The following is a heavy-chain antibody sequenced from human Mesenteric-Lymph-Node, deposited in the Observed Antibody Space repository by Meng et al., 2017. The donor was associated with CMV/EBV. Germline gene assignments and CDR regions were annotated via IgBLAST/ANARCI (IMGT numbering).Heavy chain of an antibody. V-gene: IGHV3-15*01. CDR3: ATGAGYFPY. D-gene: IGHD3-9*01. J-gene: IGHJ4*02. CDR2: IKSNTDGGTT. CDR1: GFTFGNAW. Sequence: GESLKISCAASGFTFGNAWMTWVRQAPGKGLEWVGRIKSNTDGGTTDYAAPGKGRFTISRDDSKYMFYLQMNSLGADDTAVYYCATGAGYFPYWGQGTLVTVSS.